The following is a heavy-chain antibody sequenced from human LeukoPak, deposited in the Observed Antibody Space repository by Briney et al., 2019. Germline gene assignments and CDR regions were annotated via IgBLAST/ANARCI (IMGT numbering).Heavy chain of an antibody. V-gene: IGHV3-30-3*01. CDR3: AKSPYIEAVAGPDY. CDR2: ISYDGSNK. CDR1: GFTFSSYA. Sequence: RSGGSLRLSCAASGFTFSSYAMHWVRQAPGKGLEWVAVISYDGSNKYYADSVKGRFTISRDNSKNTLYLQMNSLRAEDTAVYYCAKSPYIEAVAGPDYWGQGTLVTVSS. J-gene: IGHJ4*02. D-gene: IGHD6-19*01.